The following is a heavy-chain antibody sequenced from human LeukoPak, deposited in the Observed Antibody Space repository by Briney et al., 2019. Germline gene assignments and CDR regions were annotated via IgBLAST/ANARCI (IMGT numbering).Heavy chain of an antibody. V-gene: IGHV1-2*02. D-gene: IGHD6-19*01. Sequence: GASVKVSCKASGYTFTGYYMHWVRQAPGQGLEWMGWINPNSGGTNYAQKFQGRVTMTRDTSISTAYMELSRLRSDDTAVYYCARDLTVAGTELSGFDYWGQGTLVTVSS. CDR1: GYTFTGYY. CDR2: INPNSGGT. J-gene: IGHJ4*02. CDR3: ARDLTVAGTELSGFDY.